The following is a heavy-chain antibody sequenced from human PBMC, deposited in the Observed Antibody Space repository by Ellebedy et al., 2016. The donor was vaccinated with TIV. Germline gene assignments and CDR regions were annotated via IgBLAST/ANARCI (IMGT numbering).Heavy chain of an antibody. Sequence: GESLKISCQGSGYTFTNHWILWVRQTPGEGLEWMGIIDPNDSETRYSPSFQGQVAISVDKSITTTYLQWTSLKPSDTAIYFCAKQGIGSPFDHWGQGTLVTVSS. V-gene: IGHV5-51*01. D-gene: IGHD3-10*01. CDR3: AKQGIGSPFDH. J-gene: IGHJ4*02. CDR1: GYTFTNHW. CDR2: IDPNDSET.